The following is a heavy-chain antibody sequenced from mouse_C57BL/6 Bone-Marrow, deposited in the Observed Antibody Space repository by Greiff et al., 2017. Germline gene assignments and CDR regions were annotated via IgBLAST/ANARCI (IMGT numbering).Heavy chain of an antibody. CDR3: SRQVTTVLATKYFDV. CDR2: ISGGGGNT. Sequence: VKLMESGGGLVKPGGSLKLSCAASGFTFSSYTMSWVRQTPEKRLQWVAAISGGGGNTYYPASVKGRFTISRDNDKNILYLQMSSLRSGDTALYYCSRQVTTVLATKYFDVWGTGTTVTVSS. D-gene: IGHD1-1*01. J-gene: IGHJ1*03. V-gene: IGHV5-9*01. CDR1: GFTFSSYT.